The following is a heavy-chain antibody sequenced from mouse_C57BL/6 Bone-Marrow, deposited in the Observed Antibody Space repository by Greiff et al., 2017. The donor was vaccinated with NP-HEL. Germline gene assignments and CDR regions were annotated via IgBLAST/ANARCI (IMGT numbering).Heavy chain of an antibody. Sequence: QVQLQQSGAELVRPGTSVKVSCKASGYAFTNYLIEWVKQRPGQGLEWIGVINPGGGGTNYNEKFKGKATLTADKSSSTAYMQLSSLTSEDSAVYFCARSLYFDVWGTGTTVTVSS. J-gene: IGHJ1*03. CDR3: ARSLYFDV. CDR2: INPGGGGT. V-gene: IGHV1-54*01. CDR1: GYAFTNYL.